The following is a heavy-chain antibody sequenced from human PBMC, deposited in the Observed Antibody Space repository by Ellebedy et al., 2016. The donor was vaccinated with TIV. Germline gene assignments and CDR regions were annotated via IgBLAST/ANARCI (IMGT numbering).Heavy chain of an antibody. D-gene: IGHD3-22*01. Sequence: PGGSLRLSCAASGFTFSSYAMSWVRQAPGKGLEWVSGIGSSGSNTYYADSVKGRFTISRDNSKNTLYLQMNSLRAEDTAVYHCAKDRFDSKYYYDSSGFLANYWGQGTLVTVSP. J-gene: IGHJ4*02. CDR2: IGSSGSNT. CDR3: AKDRFDSKYYYDSSGFLANY. CDR1: GFTFSSYA. V-gene: IGHV3-23*01.